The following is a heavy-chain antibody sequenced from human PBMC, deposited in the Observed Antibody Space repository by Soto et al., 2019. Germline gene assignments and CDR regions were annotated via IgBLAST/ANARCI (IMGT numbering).Heavy chain of an antibody. CDR3: AKECRSCYLPSPYYYGMDV. CDR2: ISYDGSNK. D-gene: IGHD2-15*01. V-gene: IGHV3-30*18. CDR1: GFTFSSYG. J-gene: IGHJ6*02. Sequence: GGSLRLSCAASGFTFSSYGMHWVRQAPGKGLEWVAVISYDGSNKYYADSVKGRFTISRDNSKNTLYLQMNSLRAEDTAVYYCAKECRSCYLPSPYYYGMDVLAQGPTVTVSS.